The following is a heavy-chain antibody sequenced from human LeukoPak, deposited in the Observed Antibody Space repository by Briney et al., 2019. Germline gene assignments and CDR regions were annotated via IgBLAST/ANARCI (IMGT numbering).Heavy chain of an antibody. V-gene: IGHV1-8*01. CDR2: MNPDSGNT. CDR1: AYTFNNYD. J-gene: IGHJ4*02. D-gene: IGHD3-3*01. Sequence: GASVTVSFTSSAYTFNNYDINWVRQAAGQGLEWMGWMNPDSGNTDYAHKFQGRVTMARNTSMTTAYLELTGLTSGDTAIYYCARGPPVAIFGPGYDEYFEYWGEGTVVSVSS. CDR3: ARGPPVAIFGPGYDEYFEY.